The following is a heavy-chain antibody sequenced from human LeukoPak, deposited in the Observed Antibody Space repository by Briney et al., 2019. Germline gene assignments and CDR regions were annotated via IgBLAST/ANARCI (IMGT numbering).Heavy chain of an antibody. D-gene: IGHD2-15*01. CDR2: SYYSGST. CDR1: GGSISSTTYY. V-gene: IGHV4-39*01. CDR3: ARHLLGYCSGGNCYYFDF. J-gene: IGHJ4*02. Sequence: SETLSLICTVSGGSISSTTYYWGWIRQPPGKGLEWIGSSYYSGSTYYNPSLKSRVTISVDTSKNQFSLKLSSVTAADTAVYYCARHLLGYCSGGNCYYFDFWGQGTLVTVSS.